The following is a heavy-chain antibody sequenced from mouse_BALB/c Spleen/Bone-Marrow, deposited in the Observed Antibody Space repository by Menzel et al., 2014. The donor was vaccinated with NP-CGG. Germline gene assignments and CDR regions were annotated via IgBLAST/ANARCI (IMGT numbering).Heavy chain of an antibody. CDR3: ARAAYYRYDEGAWFAY. Sequence: QVQLKESGAELARPGASVKMSCKASGYTFTSYTMHWAKQRPGQGLEWIGYINPSSGYTNYNQKFKDKATLTADKSSSTAYMQLSSLTSEDSAVYYCARAAYYRYDEGAWFAYWGQGTLVTVSA. D-gene: IGHD2-14*01. CDR1: GYTFTSYT. V-gene: IGHV1-4*01. CDR2: INPSSGYT. J-gene: IGHJ3*01.